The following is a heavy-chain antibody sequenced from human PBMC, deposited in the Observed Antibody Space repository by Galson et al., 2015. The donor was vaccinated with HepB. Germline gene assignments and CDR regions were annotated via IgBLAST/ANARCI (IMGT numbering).Heavy chain of an antibody. CDR2: IYSGTST. J-gene: IGHJ4*02. Sequence: SLRLSCAASGFTVSSNYMSWVRQAPGKGLEWVSIIYSGTSTYYADSVRGRFTISRHNFKNTLYLQSNSLIAEDTAVYYCARGPRYYYDSSGPGYFDYWGQGTLVTVSS. CDR1: GFTVSSNY. V-gene: IGHV3-53*04. D-gene: IGHD3-22*01. CDR3: ARGPRYYYDSSGPGYFDY.